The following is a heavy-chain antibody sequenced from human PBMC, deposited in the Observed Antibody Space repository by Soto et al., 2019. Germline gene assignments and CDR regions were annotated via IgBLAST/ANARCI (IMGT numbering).Heavy chain of an antibody. CDR2: LSGSGAST. CDR1: GITFSSHA. CDR3: VKDHHYYSSAYYGPRFDH. Sequence: EVQLLQSGGGVVQPGGSLRLSCAASGITFSSHAMNWVRQAPGGGLEWVSSLSGSGASTYYADSVKGRFTISRDNSRNTLYLQMHALRSGDTAIYYCVKDHHYYSSAYYGPRFDHWGQGDLVLVSS. V-gene: IGHV3-23*01. J-gene: IGHJ4*02. D-gene: IGHD3-22*01.